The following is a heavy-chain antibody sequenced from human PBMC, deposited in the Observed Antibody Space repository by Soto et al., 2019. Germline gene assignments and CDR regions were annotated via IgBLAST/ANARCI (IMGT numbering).Heavy chain of an antibody. J-gene: IGHJ4*01. V-gene: IGHV4-59*01. CDR3: ARGSEENFGID. D-gene: IGHD3-10*01. CDR1: GGCRMIIK. CDR2: IYSSGYT. Sequence: VFGGCRMIIKWNCIRHPPGTGLEWIGYIYSSGYTNYNTSLKNRGTISVATPKKQFFLTLRSVTAADTALHYCARGSEENFGID.